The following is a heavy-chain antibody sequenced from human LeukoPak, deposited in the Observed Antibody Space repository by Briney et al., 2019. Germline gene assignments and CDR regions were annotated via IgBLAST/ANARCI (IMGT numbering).Heavy chain of an antibody. V-gene: IGHV1-46*01. CDR1: GYTFTSYY. D-gene: IGHD3-9*01. CDR2: INPSGGST. J-gene: IGHJ4*02. Sequence: ASVKVSCKASGYTFTSYYIHWVRQAPGQGLEWMGIINPSGGSTSYAQKFQGRVTMTRDTSTSTVYMELSSLRSEDTAVYYCARDLHYDILTGPGDFDYWGQGTLVTVSS. CDR3: ARDLHYDILTGPGDFDY.